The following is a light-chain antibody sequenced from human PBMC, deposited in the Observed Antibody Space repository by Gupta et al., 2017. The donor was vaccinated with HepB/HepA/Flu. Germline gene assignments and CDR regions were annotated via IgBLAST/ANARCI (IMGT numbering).Light chain of an antibody. V-gene: IGKV3-20*01. CDR1: KSITSNY. CDR3: QQYANTPFT. CDR2: GTS. J-gene: IGKJ3*01. Sequence: EIVLTQSPGTLSLSPGERATLSCRASKSITSNYLAWYQQKPGQAPRLLIYGTSSRAAGIPDRFSGSGSGTDFTLTISRLEPEDFAVYYCQQYANTPFTFGPGTKVDIK.